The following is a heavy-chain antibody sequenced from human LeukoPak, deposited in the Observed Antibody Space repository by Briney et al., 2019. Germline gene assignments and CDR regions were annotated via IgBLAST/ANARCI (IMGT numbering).Heavy chain of an antibody. D-gene: IGHD3-9*01. CDR2: INHSGST. CDR3: ARALGDRGSLGYSMNWFDP. CDR1: GGSFSGYY. V-gene: IGHV4-34*01. Sequence: SETLSLTCAVYGGSFSGYYWSWLRQPPGKGLEWIGEINHSGSTNYNPSLKSRVTISVDTSKNQFSLKLSSVTAADTAVYYCARALGDRGSLGYSMNWFDPWGQGTLVTVSS. J-gene: IGHJ5*02.